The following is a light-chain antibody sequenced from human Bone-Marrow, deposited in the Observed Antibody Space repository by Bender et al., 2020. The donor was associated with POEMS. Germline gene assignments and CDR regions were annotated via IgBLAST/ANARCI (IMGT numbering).Light chain of an antibody. CDR1: SSDVGRYDY. V-gene: IGLV2-8*01. J-gene: IGLJ1*01. CDR3: SSYTSSSLYV. Sequence: QSALTQPPSASGSPGQSVTISCTGTSSDVGRYDYVSWYQQHPGKAPKLMIYEVTKRPSGVPDRFSGSKSGNTASLTISGLQAEDEADYYCSSYTSSSLYVFGTGTKVTVL. CDR2: EVT.